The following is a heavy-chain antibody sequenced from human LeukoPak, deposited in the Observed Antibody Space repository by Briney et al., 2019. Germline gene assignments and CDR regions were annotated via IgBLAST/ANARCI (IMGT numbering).Heavy chain of an antibody. J-gene: IGHJ4*02. D-gene: IGHD3-10*01. Sequence: SETLSLTCTVSGGSISNYYWSWVRQPPGKGLEWIGYIYYSGSTNYNPSLKSRVTISVDTSKNQSSLQLSSLTAAGTAVYSSGSTNYNSSLKSRVPISVDTSKSQFSLKLSSVTAADTAVYYCARGVDFWSGYPPYYFDYWGQGTLVTVSS. CDR1: GGSISNYY. CDR3: GSTNYNSSLKSRVPISVDTSKSQFSLKLSSVTAADTAVYYCARGVDFWSGYPPYYFDY. CDR2: IYYSGST. V-gene: IGHV4-59*01.